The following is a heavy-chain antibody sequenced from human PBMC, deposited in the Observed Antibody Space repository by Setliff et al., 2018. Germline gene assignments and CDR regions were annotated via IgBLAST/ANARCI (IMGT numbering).Heavy chain of an antibody. CDR3: ARDSALHSYHYDSSGYLDY. V-gene: IGHV4-59*01. J-gene: IGHJ4*02. CDR2: VYYSGTT. Sequence: SVTLSLTCTVSGGSISTYYWSWIRQTPVKGLEWIGYVYYSGTTNYNPLFKSRVTISVDRPKNQFSLKLSSVTAADTGVYYCARDSALHSYHYDSSGYLDYWGQGALVTVSS. CDR1: GGSISTYY. D-gene: IGHD3-22*01.